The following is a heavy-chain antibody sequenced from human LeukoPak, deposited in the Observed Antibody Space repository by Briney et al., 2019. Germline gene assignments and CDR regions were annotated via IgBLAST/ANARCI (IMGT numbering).Heavy chain of an antibody. CDR2: IIPIFATA. V-gene: IGHV1-69*13. D-gene: IGHD3-22*01. Sequence: ASVKVSCKDSGFTFTSYDINWVRQAPGQGLEWMGGIIPIFATANYAQKFQGRVTITADESTSTAYMELSSLRSEDTAVYYCARGPITTRSHFDYWGQGTLVTVSS. CDR1: GFTFTSYD. J-gene: IGHJ4*02. CDR3: ARGPITTRSHFDY.